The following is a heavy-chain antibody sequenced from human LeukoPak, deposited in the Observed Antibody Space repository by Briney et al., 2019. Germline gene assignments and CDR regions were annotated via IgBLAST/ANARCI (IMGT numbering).Heavy chain of an antibody. CDR1: GDSLSSYTSA. CDR3: ARGPDDLLHGRAFDF. V-gene: IGHV6-1*01. CDR2: TLYRSKWLY. J-gene: IGHJ3*01. Sequence: SQTLSLTCAISGDSLSSYTSAWIWIRLSPSRGLEWLGRTLYRSKWLYDYAPSIKGRITIYPDASNNQFSLQLKSVTAEDTALYYCARGPDDLLHGRAFDFWGQGTMVTVSS. D-gene: IGHD3-3*01.